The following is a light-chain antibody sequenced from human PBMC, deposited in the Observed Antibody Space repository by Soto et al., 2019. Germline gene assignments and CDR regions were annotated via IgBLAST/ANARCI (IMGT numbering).Light chain of an antibody. CDR2: GAS. Sequence: EIVLTQSPGILSLSPGERATLSCRASQSVSSSYLAWYQQKPVQAPRLLIYGASRRATGIPDRFSGSGSGTDFTLTISRLEPEDFAVYYCQQYGSSPRTFGQGTKLEIK. J-gene: IGKJ2*01. CDR1: QSVSSSY. CDR3: QQYGSSPRT. V-gene: IGKV3-20*01.